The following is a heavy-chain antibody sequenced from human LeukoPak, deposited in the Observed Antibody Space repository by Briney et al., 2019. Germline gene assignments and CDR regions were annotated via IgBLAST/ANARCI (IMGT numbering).Heavy chain of an antibody. Sequence: GESLQISCKGSGYSFTSYWIGWVRQMPGKGLEWMGIIYPGDSDTRYSPSFQGQVTISADKSISTAYLQWSSLKASDTAMYYCARGLYYYDSSGYPNWFDPWGQGTLVTVSS. J-gene: IGHJ5*02. CDR1: GYSFTSYW. CDR3: ARGLYYYDSSGYPNWFDP. CDR2: IYPGDSDT. D-gene: IGHD3-22*01. V-gene: IGHV5-51*01.